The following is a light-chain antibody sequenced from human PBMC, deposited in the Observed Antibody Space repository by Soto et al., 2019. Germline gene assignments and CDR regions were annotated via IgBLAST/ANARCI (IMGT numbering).Light chain of an antibody. CDR2: GNS. CDR1: SSNIGAGYD. Sequence: QSVLTQPPSVSGAPGQRVTISCTGSSSNIGAGYDVHWYQQLPGTAPKLLIYGNSNRPSGVPDRFSGSKSGTSASLAITGLQAEYEADYYCQSYDSSLDVVFGGGTKLTGL. J-gene: IGLJ2*01. V-gene: IGLV1-40*01. CDR3: QSYDSSLDVV.